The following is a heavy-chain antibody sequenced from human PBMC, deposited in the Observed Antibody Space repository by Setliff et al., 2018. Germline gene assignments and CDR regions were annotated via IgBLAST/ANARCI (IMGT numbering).Heavy chain of an antibody. Sequence: SETLSLTCAVSGFSISSGYYWGWIRQPPGKGLEWIVNIHHSGKAYHNPSLKSRVTMSVDTSKNHVSLKLSSVTAADTAVYYCARGGTFRYFDYWGQGTPVTVSS. CDR2: IHHSGKA. D-gene: IGHD2-15*01. CDR1: GFSISSGYY. V-gene: IGHV4-38-2*01. CDR3: ARGGTFRYFDY. J-gene: IGHJ4*02.